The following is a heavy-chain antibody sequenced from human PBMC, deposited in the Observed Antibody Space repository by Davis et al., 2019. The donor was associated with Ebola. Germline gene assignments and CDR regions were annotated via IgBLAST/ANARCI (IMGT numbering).Heavy chain of an antibody. Sequence: PGGSLRLSCAASGFIFNSEAVSWVRQAPGKGLEWVSGITGSGGSTYYVDSVKGRFTISRDNSKNTLYLQMNSLRAEDTAVYYCANYDSSGYYRAEDYWGQGTLVTVSS. CDR3: ANYDSSGYYRAEDY. J-gene: IGHJ4*02. CDR1: GFIFNSEA. D-gene: IGHD3-22*01. V-gene: IGHV3-23*01. CDR2: ITGSGGST.